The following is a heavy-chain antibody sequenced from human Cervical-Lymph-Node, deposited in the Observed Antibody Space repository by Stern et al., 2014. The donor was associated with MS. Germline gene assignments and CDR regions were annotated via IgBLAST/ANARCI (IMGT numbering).Heavy chain of an antibody. D-gene: IGHD5-18*01. Sequence: VQLVESGTEVKKPGASVKVSCKASGDTFGTYGVNWVRQAPGQRLEWMGWISGYKGNTNYAQRLQSRVTLTTDTSTTTAYMALGSLRSDDTAVYYCAIMGTNGIDVWGQGTTVTVSS. J-gene: IGHJ6*02. CDR1: GDTFGTYG. CDR3: AIMGTNGIDV. V-gene: IGHV1-18*01. CDR2: ISGYKGNT.